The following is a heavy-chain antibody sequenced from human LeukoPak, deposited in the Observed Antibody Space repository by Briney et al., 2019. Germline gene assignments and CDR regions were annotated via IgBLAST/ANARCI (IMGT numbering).Heavy chain of an antibody. CDR1: GYTFTGYY. CDR3: AQQWLVRDGMDV. D-gene: IGHD6-19*01. J-gene: IGHJ6*02. CDR2: INPNSGGT. Sequence: ASVKVSCKASGYTFTGYYMHWVRQAPGQGLEWMGWINPNSGGTNYAQKFQGRVTMTRDTSISTAYMELSRLRSDDTAVYYCAQQWLVRDGMDVWDQGTTVTVSS. V-gene: IGHV1-2*02.